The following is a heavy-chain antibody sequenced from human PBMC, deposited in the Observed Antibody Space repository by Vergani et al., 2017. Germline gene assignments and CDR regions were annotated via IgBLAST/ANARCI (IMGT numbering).Heavy chain of an antibody. CDR3: AKDPGMVYAMGYFDY. Sequence: QVQLVESGGGVVQPGRSLRLSCAASGFTFSSYGMHWVRQAPGKGLEWVAVISYDGSNKYYADSVKGRFPISRDNSKNTLYLQMNSLRAEDTAVYYCAKDPGMVYAMGYFDYWGQGTLVTVSS. V-gene: IGHV3-30*18. J-gene: IGHJ4*02. CDR1: GFTFSSYG. CDR2: ISYDGSNK. D-gene: IGHD2-8*01.